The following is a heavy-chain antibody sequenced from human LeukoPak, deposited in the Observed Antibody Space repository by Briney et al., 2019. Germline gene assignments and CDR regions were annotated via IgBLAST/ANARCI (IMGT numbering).Heavy chain of an antibody. CDR3: ADRDGYNPWKY. J-gene: IGHJ4*02. CDR2: INHSGST. D-gene: IGHD5-24*01. Sequence: SETLSLTCTVSSGSISSYYWSWIRQPPGKGLEWIGEINHSGSTNYNPSLKSRVTISVDTSKNQFSLKLSSVTAADTAVYYCADRDGYNPWKYWGQGTLVTVSS. CDR1: SGSISSYY. V-gene: IGHV4-34*01.